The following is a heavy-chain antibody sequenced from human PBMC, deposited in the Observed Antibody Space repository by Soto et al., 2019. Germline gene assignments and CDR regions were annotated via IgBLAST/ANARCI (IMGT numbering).Heavy chain of an antibody. CDR3: ARDLPVRGVIRYFDY. Sequence: TGGSLRLSCAASGFTFSSYWMHWVRQAPGKGLVWVSRINSDGSSTSYADSVKGRFTISRDNAKNTLYLQMNSLRAEDTAVYYCARDLPVRGVIRYFDYWGQGTLVTVSS. CDR1: GFTFSSYW. J-gene: IGHJ4*02. V-gene: IGHV3-74*01. D-gene: IGHD3-10*01. CDR2: INSDGSST.